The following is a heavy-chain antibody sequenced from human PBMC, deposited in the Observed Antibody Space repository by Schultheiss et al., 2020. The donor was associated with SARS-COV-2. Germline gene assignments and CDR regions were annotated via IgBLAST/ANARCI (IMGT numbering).Heavy chain of an antibody. CDR2: ISGSGGST. V-gene: IGHV3-23*01. CDR1: GFTFSSYW. D-gene: IGHD6-13*01. Sequence: GGSLRLSCAASGFTFSSYWMSWVRQAPGKGLEWVSAISGSGGSTYYADSVKGRFTISRDNAKNSLYLQMNSLRAEDTAVYYCARSMAGSWYYFDYWGQGTLVTVSS. J-gene: IGHJ4*02. CDR3: ARSMAGSWYYFDY.